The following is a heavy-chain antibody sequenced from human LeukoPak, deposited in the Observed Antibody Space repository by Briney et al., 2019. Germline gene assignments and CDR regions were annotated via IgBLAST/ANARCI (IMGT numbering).Heavy chain of an antibody. J-gene: IGHJ5*02. Sequence: ASVKVSCKASGYTFTSYDINWVRQATGQGLEWMGRIIPILDVANYAQKFQGRVTITADKSTSTAYMELSSLRSDDTAVYYCARPASEMATIYDNWFDPWGQGTLVTVSS. D-gene: IGHD5-24*01. CDR3: ARPASEMATIYDNWFDP. CDR2: IIPILDVA. CDR1: GYTFTSYD. V-gene: IGHV1-69*04.